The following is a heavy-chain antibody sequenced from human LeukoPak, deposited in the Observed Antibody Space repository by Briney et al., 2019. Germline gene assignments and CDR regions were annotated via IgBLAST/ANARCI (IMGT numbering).Heavy chain of an antibody. CDR2: INPGGDNT. J-gene: IGHJ3*02. Sequence: ASVKVSCKASGYTFTKYHIHWVRQAPGQGLEWMGLINPGGDNTNYAQNFQGRVTMTRDTSTSTVYMELSSLRSEDTAIYYCARIRDGYNDAYDIWGQGTVVTVPS. CDR1: GYTFTKYH. D-gene: IGHD5-24*01. V-gene: IGHV1-46*01. CDR3: ARIRDGYNDAYDI.